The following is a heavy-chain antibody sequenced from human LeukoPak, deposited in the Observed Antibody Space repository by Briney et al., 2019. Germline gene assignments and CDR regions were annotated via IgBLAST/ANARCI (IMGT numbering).Heavy chain of an antibody. V-gene: IGHV3-21*01. J-gene: IGHJ6*02. CDR1: GFTFSSYS. CDR3: AIAESEGPYYFGMDV. CDR2: ISSSSSYI. Sequence: PGGSLRLSCAASGFTFSSYSMNWVPQAPGKGLGWVSSISSSSSYIYYADSVKGRFTISRDNSKNTLYLQMNSLRAEDTAVYYCAIAESEGPYYFGMDVWGQGTTVTVSS.